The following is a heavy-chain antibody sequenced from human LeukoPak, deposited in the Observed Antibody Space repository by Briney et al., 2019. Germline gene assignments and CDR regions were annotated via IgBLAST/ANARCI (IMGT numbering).Heavy chain of an antibody. Sequence: PGGSLRLSCAASGFTFSSYWMSWVRQAPGKGLEWVANIKQDGSEKYYVDSVKGRFTISRDNAKNSLYLQMNSLRAEDTAVYYCARDEGIVATIPVAFWGQGTLVTVSS. J-gene: IGHJ4*02. D-gene: IGHD5-12*01. CDR3: ARDEGIVATIPVAF. CDR1: GFTFSSYW. CDR2: IKQDGSEK. V-gene: IGHV3-7*01.